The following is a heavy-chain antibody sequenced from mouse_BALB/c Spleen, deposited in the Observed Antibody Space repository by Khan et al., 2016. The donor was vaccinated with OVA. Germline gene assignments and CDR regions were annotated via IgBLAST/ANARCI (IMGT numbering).Heavy chain of an antibody. CDR3: AREAYRYDEYYFDY. D-gene: IGHD2-14*01. V-gene: IGHV5-6-5*01. Sequence: EVKVEESGGDLVRPGGSLKLSCAASGFTFSSYVMSWVRQTPEKRLEWVASISSGGSTYYPDSVKGRLTISRDNARNILYLQMSSLRSADTAMYYCAREAYRYDEYYFDYWGQGTTLTVSS. CDR1: GFTFSSYV. J-gene: IGHJ2*01. CDR2: ISSGGST.